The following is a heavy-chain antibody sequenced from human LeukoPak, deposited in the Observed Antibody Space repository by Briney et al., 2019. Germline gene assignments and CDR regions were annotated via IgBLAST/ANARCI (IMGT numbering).Heavy chain of an antibody. Sequence: RPSETLSLTCTVSSGSISSRTYYWGWIRQPPGKGLEWIGTIYYSGSTYYNPSLKSRVSISVDTSKNHFSLKLSSVTAADTAVYYCARHSPYQPLHFDYWGQGTLVTVSS. CDR2: IYYSGST. CDR1: SGSISSRTYY. J-gene: IGHJ4*02. D-gene: IGHD2-2*01. V-gene: IGHV4-39*01. CDR3: ARHSPYQPLHFDY.